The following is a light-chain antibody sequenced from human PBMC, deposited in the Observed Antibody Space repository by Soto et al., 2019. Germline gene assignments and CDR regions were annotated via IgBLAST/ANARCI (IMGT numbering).Light chain of an antibody. CDR1: GSDIATFNY. CDR2: QVT. Sequence: QSALAQPASMSGSPGQSITISCTGSGSDIATFNYVSWYQQYPGKAPKLLIYQVTSRASGVSHRFSGSKSGNTASLTISGLQAEDEADYYCCSYAGSYTVLFGGGTKLTVL. J-gene: IGLJ2*01. V-gene: IGLV2-14*01. CDR3: CSYAGSYTVL.